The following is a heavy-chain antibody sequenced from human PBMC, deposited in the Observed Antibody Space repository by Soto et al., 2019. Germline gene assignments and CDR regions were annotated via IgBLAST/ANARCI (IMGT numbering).Heavy chain of an antibody. CDR2: IYWDDDK. CDR3: AHRPDYDFWSGYYEPTLYYFDY. Sequence: SGPTLVNPTQTLTLTCTFSGFSLSTSGVGVGWIRQPPGKALEWLALIYWDDDKRYSPSLKSRLTITKDTSKNQVVLTMTNMDPVDTATYYCAHRPDYDFWSGYYEPTLYYFDYWGQGTLVTVSS. V-gene: IGHV2-5*02. J-gene: IGHJ4*02. D-gene: IGHD3-3*01. CDR1: GFSLSTSGVG.